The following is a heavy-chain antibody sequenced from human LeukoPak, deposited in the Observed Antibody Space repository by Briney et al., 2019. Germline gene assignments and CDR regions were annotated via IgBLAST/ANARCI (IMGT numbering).Heavy chain of an antibody. CDR1: GGSITSNH. CDR3: ARHGGHYQSDD. J-gene: IGHJ4*02. Sequence: SETLSLTCAVTGGSITSNHWSWVRQPPGKGLEWIGQVHHSGGTSYNPSLRSRVTISIDKSENQFSLKLNSVTAADTAVYYCARHGGHYQSDDWGQGTLVTVSS. V-gene: IGHV4-4*02. CDR2: VHHSGGT. D-gene: IGHD2-21*01.